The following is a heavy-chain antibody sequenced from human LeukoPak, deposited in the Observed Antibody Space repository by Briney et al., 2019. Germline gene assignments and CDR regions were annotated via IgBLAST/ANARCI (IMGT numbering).Heavy chain of an antibody. CDR3: ARGLGSYDFWSGYSFDY. D-gene: IGHD3-3*01. Sequence: GGSLRLSCAASGFTFSSYWMSWVRQAPGKGLEWVANIKQDGSEKYYVDSVKGRFTISRDNAKNSLYLQMNSLRAEDTAVYYCARGLGSYDFWSGYSFDYWGQGTLVTVSS. CDR2: IKQDGSEK. CDR1: GFTFSSYW. J-gene: IGHJ4*02. V-gene: IGHV3-7*01.